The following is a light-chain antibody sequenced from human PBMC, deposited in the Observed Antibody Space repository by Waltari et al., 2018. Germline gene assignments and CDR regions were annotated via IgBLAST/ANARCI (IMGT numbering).Light chain of an antibody. V-gene: IGKV4-1*01. CDR3: QQYYSIPYT. CDR2: WAS. Sequence: DIVVTQSTDSLAVSPGERATITCKSSQSVVSSANYKTYLAWYQQKPGQPPKLLFYWASTREPGVPDRFSGSESGTDFTLTISSLQAEDVAIYYCQQYYSIPYTFGQGTKLEIK. CDR1: QSVVSSANYKTY. J-gene: IGKJ2*01.